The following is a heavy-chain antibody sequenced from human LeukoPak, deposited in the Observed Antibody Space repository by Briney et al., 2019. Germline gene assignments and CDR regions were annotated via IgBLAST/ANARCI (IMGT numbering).Heavy chain of an antibody. CDR1: GGSISSNY. J-gene: IGHJ5*02. V-gene: IGHV4-59*01. CDR2: IYYSGST. D-gene: IGHD3/OR15-3a*01. CDR3: ARQSADFWTDYAKNWFDP. Sequence: TSETPSLTCTVSGGSISSNYWSWIRQPPGKGLEWIGYIYYSGSTNYNPSLKSRVTISVDTAKNQVSLNLTSVTAADTAVYYCARQSADFWTDYAKNWFDPWGQGTLVTVSS.